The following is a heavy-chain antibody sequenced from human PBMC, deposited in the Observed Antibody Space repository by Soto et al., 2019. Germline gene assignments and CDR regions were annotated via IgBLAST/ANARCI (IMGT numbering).Heavy chain of an antibody. Sequence: LSLTCNVSGGSISNYYWTWVRQSPEKGLEWIGYMYYNGNINYNPSLKSRVTISIDTSKNQFSLTLKSVTAADTDVYYCASGGNWFDPWGQGVLVTVS. V-gene: IGHV4-59*01. CDR1: GGSISNYY. J-gene: IGHJ5*02. D-gene: IGHD3-16*01. CDR3: ASGGNWFDP. CDR2: MYYNGNI.